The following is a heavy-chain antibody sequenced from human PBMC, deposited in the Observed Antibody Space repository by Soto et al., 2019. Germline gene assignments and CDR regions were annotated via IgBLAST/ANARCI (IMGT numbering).Heavy chain of an antibody. CDR1: GYTFTSYY. CDR3: ARDMLSRDGSTIA. Sequence: GASVKVSCKASGYTFTSYYMHWVRQAPGQGLELMGIINPSGGSTSYAQKFQGRVTMTRDTSTSTVYMELSSLRSEDTAVYYCARDMLSRDGSTIAWGQGTLVTVSS. D-gene: IGHD2-2*01. J-gene: IGHJ5*02. CDR2: INPSGGST. V-gene: IGHV1-46*01.